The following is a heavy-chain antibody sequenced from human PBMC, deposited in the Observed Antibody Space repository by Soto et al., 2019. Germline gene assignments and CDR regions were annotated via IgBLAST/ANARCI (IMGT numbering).Heavy chain of an antibody. CDR2: ISSTGSTT. CDR3: AREARGFDY. Sequence: EVQLVESGGGSIQTGGSLRLSCAASGFTFSSYNMNWVRQAPGKGLEWISYISSTGSTTYYADCVKGRFTTSRDNAKNSLFLQMNSLRDEDVAVYYCAREARGFDYWGQGTLVTVSS. V-gene: IGHV3-48*02. CDR1: GFTFSSYN. D-gene: IGHD3-10*01. J-gene: IGHJ4*02.